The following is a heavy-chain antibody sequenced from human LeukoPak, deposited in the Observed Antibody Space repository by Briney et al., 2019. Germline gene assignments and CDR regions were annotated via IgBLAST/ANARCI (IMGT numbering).Heavy chain of an antibody. CDR1: GFTFDDYA. CDR2: ISWNSGSI. D-gene: IGHD2-2*01. J-gene: IGHJ5*02. V-gene: IGHV3-9*01. Sequence: GRSLRLSCAASGFTFDDYAMHWVRHAPGKGLEWVSGISWNSGSIGYADSVKGRFTISRDNAKNSLYLQMNSLRAEDTALYYCAKGRDKYQLLSKNWFDPWGQGTLVTVSS. CDR3: AKGRDKYQLLSKNWFDP.